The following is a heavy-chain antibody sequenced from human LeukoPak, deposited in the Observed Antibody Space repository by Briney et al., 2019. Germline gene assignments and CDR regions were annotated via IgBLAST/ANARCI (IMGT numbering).Heavy chain of an antibody. CDR1: GFTFSIYW. CDR3: ARALRVPIVGATDAFDI. CDR2: INSDGSST. Sequence: GGSLRLSCAASGFTFSIYWVHWVRQAPGKGLVWVSRINSDGSSTSYADSVKGRFTISRDNAKSTLYLQMNSLRAEDTALYHCARALRVPIVGATDAFDIWGQGTMVTVSS. D-gene: IGHD1-26*01. J-gene: IGHJ3*02. V-gene: IGHV3-74*01.